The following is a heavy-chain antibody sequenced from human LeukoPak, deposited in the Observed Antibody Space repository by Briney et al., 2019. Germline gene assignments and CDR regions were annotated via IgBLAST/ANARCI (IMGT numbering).Heavy chain of an antibody. CDR3: ARSGQWLDYFDY. D-gene: IGHD6-19*01. J-gene: IGHJ4*02. V-gene: IGHV3-53*04. CDR1: GFTVSSNY. CDR2: IYSGGST. Sequence: GGSLRLSCAASGFTVSSNYMSWVRQAPGKGLEWVSVIYSGGSTYYADSVTGRFTIYRHNSKNTLYLKMNSLRAEDTAVYYCARSGQWLDYFDYWGQGTLVTVSS.